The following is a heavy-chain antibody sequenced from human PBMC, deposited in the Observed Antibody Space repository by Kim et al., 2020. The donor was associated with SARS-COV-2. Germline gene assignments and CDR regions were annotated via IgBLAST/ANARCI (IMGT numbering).Heavy chain of an antibody. J-gene: IGHJ4*02. CDR3: AGEDCSDSTCYY. D-gene: IGHD2-15*01. Sequence: YADSVKGRFPISRDTAQNLLYLQMNSLGAEDTAIYYCAGEDCSDSTCYYWGQGALVTVSS. V-gene: IGHV3-21*01.